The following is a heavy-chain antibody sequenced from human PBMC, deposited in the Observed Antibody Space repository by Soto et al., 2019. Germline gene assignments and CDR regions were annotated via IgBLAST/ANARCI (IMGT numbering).Heavy chain of an antibody. D-gene: IGHD2-2*01. Sequence: QVQLVESGGGVVQPGRSLRLSCAASGFTFSSYGMHWVRQAPGKGLEWVAVIWYDGSNKYYADSVKGRFTISRDNSKNTRYLPMNSLRAEDTAVYYCASGYCSSTSCYFNSSYYYYGMDVWGQGTTVTASS. CDR2: IWYDGSNK. CDR1: GFTFSSYG. J-gene: IGHJ6*02. CDR3: ASGYCSSTSCYFNSSYYYYGMDV. V-gene: IGHV3-33*01.